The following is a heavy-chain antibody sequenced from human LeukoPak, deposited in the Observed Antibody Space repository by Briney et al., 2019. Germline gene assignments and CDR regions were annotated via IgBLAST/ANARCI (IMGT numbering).Heavy chain of an antibody. CDR1: GYTFTSYG. Sequence: ASVKVSCKASGYTFTSYGISWVRQAPGQGLEWMGWISAYNGNTNYAQKLQGRVTMTTDTSTSTAYMELRSLRSDDTAVYYCARDRGYDYVWGSYRLNFDYWGQGTLVTVSS. J-gene: IGHJ4*02. V-gene: IGHV1-18*01. CDR3: ARDRGYDYVWGSYRLNFDY. CDR2: ISAYNGNT. D-gene: IGHD3-16*02.